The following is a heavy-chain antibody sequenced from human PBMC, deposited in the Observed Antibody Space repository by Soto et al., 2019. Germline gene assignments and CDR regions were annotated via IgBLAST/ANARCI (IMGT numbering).Heavy chain of an antibody. Sequence: PGGSLRLSCTASGFTFGDYAMSWFRQAPGKGLEWVGFIRSKAYGGTTEYAASVKGRFTISRDDSKSIAYLQMNSLKTEDAAVYYCTRDDFWSGYFDIWGQGTMVTVSS. CDR2: IRSKAYGGTT. V-gene: IGHV3-49*03. CDR3: TRDDFWSGYFDI. CDR1: GFTFGDYA. D-gene: IGHD3-3*01. J-gene: IGHJ3*02.